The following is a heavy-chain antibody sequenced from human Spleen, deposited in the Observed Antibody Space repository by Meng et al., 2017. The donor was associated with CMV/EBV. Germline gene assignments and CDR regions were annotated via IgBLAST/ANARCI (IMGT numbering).Heavy chain of an antibody. D-gene: IGHD5-18*01. V-gene: IGHV1-18*01. Sequence: ASVKVSCKASGYTFTSYGISWVRQAPGQGLEWMGWISAYNGNTNYAQKLQGRVTMTTDTSTSTAYMELRSLRSDDTAVYYCARGFLVDTAMVSKSYYSYGMDVWGQGTTVTVSS. CDR2: ISAYNGNT. J-gene: IGHJ6*02. CDR1: GYTFTSYG. CDR3: ARGFLVDTAMVSKSYYSYGMDV.